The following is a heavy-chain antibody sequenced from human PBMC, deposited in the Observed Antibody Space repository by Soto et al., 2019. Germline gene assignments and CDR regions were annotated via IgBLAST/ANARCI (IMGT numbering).Heavy chain of an antibody. Sequence: SETLSLTCAVYGGSFSCYYWSWIRQPPGKGLEWIGEINHSGSTNYNPSLKSRVTISVDTSKNQFSLKLSSVTAADTAVYYCARGPRYCSSTSCYPYYCYYGMDVWGQGTTVTVSS. CDR2: INHSGST. CDR3: ARGPRYCSSTSCYPYYCYYGMDV. J-gene: IGHJ6*02. D-gene: IGHD2-2*01. V-gene: IGHV4-34*01. CDR1: GGSFSCYY.